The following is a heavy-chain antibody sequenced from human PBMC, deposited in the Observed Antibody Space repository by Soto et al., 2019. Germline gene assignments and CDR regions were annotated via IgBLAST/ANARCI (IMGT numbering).Heavy chain of an antibody. CDR3: VKGEYYYDSSGYYPFDY. D-gene: IGHD3-22*01. J-gene: IGHJ4*02. CDR2: ISINGGST. Sequence: GGSLRLSCSASGFTFSIYAMHWVRQAPGKGLEYVSSISINGGSTHYADSVKGRFTISRDNSKNTQYLQMSSLSADDTALYYCVKGEYYYDSSGYYPFDYWGQGTLVTVSS. CDR1: GFTFSIYA. V-gene: IGHV3-64D*06.